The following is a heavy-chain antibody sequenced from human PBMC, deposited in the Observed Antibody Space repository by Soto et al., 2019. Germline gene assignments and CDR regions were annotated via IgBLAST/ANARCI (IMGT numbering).Heavy chain of an antibody. Sequence: GGSLRLSCAASGFTFSSYAMHWVRQAPGKGLEYVSAISSNGGSTYYANSVKGRFTISRVNSKNTLYLQMGSLRAEDMAVYYCAREQDRNYYYYYYMDVWGKGTTVTVSS. CDR2: ISSNGGST. V-gene: IGHV3-64*01. CDR3: AREQDRNYYYYYYMDV. CDR1: GFTFSSYA. J-gene: IGHJ6*03.